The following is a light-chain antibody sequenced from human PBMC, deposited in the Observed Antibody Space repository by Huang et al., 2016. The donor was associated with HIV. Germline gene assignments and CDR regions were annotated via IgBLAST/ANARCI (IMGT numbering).Light chain of an antibody. J-gene: IGKJ1*01. CDR2: AAS. Sequence: DIQMTQSPSSLSASVGDRVTITCRASPTINNYLNWYHQKPGKAPQLLIYAASSLQRGVPSRFSGSGYGTEFTLTISSLQLEDFATYYCQQTYRAVTFGQGTKVEIK. CDR3: QQTYRAVT. CDR1: PTINNY. V-gene: IGKV1-39*01.